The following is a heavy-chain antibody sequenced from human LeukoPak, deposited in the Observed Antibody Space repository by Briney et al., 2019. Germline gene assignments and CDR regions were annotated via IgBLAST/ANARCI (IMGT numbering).Heavy chain of an antibody. CDR1: GGTFRSYA. Sequence: GASVKVSCKASGGTFRSYAISWVRQAPGQGLEWMGGIIPIFGTANYAQKFQGRVTITADKSTSTAYMELSSLRSEDTAVYYCASRSSSGWSPLPYYYYMDVWGKGTTVTVSS. CDR2: IIPIFGTA. CDR3: ASRSSSGWSPLPYYYYMDV. J-gene: IGHJ6*03. V-gene: IGHV1-69*06. D-gene: IGHD6-19*01.